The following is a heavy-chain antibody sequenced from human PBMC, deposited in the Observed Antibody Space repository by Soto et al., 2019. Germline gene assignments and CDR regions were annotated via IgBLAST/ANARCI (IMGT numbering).Heavy chain of an antibody. V-gene: IGHV3-48*02. J-gene: IGHJ4*02. Sequence: GGSLRLSCAASGFTFSSYSMNWVRQAPGKGLEWVPYISSSSSTIYYADSVKGRFTISRDNAKNSLYLQMNSLRDEDTAVYYCAREFGSSNFWVSFDYWGQGTLVTVSS. CDR2: ISSSSSTI. CDR3: AREFGSSNFWVSFDY. CDR1: GFTFSSYS. D-gene: IGHD3-3*01.